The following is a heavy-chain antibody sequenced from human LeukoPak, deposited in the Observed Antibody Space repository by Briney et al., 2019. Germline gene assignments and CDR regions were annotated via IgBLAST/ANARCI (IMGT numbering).Heavy chain of an antibody. D-gene: IGHD3-10*01. CDR2: INAGNGNT. Sequence: ASVKVSCKASGYTFTSYAMHWVRQAPGQRLEWMGWINAGNGNTKYSQEFQGRVTMTTDTSTSTAYMELRSLRSDDTAVYYCARVDTMVRGVIITMYYYMDVWGKGTTVTVSS. J-gene: IGHJ6*03. CDR1: GYTFTSYA. V-gene: IGHV1-3*01. CDR3: ARVDTMVRGVIITMYYYMDV.